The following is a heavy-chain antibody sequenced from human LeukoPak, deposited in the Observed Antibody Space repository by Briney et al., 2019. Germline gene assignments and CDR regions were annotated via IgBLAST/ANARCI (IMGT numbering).Heavy chain of an antibody. CDR2: IKKDGSEK. J-gene: IGHJ4*02. CDR3: ARGLSGVTGYTYGRGIDY. CDR1: GFTFSSHW. V-gene: IGHV3-7*01. Sequence: GGSLRLSCAASGFTFSSHWMSWVRQAPGKGLEWVANIKKDGSEKYYVDSVKGRFTISRDTAKTSLYLQMNSLRAEDTAVYFCARGLSGVTGYTYGRGIDYWGQGTLVTVSS. D-gene: IGHD5-18*01.